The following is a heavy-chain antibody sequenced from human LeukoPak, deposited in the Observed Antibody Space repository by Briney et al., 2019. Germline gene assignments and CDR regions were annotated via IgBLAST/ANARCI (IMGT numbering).Heavy chain of an antibody. V-gene: IGHV4-31*03. J-gene: IGHJ4*02. D-gene: IGHD5-18*01. CDR3: ARGTHVDTTMTTTLYFDY. CDR2: IYYSGTA. CDR1: GGSISSSGYY. Sequence: PSETLSLTCTVSGGSISSSGYYWSWIRQHPGKGLEWIAYIYYSGTAYYTSSLKSRVNISIDTSKNQFSLKLNSVTAADTAVYYCARGTHVDTTMTTTLYFDYWGQGTLVTVSS.